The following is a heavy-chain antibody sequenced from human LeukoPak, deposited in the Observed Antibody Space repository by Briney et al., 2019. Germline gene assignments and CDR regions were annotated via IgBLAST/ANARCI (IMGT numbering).Heavy chain of an antibody. CDR1: GGSISSYY. CDR3: ARATVPQAYVGFDP. V-gene: IGHV4-59*01. J-gene: IGHJ5*02. CDR2: IYYSGST. Sequence: PSETLSLTCTVSGGSISSYYWSWIRQPPGEGLEWIGYIYYSGSTNYNPSLKSRVTISVDTSKNQFSLKLSSVTAADTAVYYCARATVPQAYVGFDPWGQGTLVTVSS. D-gene: IGHD4-11*01.